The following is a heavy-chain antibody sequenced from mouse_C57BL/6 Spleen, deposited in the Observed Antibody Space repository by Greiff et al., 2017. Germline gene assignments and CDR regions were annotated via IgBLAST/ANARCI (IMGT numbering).Heavy chain of an antibody. V-gene: IGHV1-19*01. CDR3: ERRVGRRAWYFDV. D-gene: IGHD4-1*01. CDR1: GYTFTDYY. Sequence: EVQLQQSGPVLVKPGASVKLSCKASGYTFTDYYMNWVKQSHGKSLEWIGVISPYNGGTSYNQKFKGKATLTVDKSSSTAYMELNSLTSEDSAVYYCERRVGRRAWYFDVWGKGTTVTVSS. J-gene: IGHJ1*03. CDR2: ISPYNGGT.